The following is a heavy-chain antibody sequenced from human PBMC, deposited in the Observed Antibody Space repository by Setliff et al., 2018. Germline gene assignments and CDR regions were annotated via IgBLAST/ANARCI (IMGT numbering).Heavy chain of an antibody. CDR2: IYYGGTT. V-gene: IGHV4-59*11. CDR3: ARYTSSWHDY. Sequence: LSLTCTVSGGSISGHWWNWMRQSPGKGLEWIGSIYYGGTTNYNPSLRTRVTISGDTSKNQLSLKLTSVTAADTAVYYCARYTSSWHDYWGQGTLVTVSS. J-gene: IGHJ4*02. D-gene: IGHD6-13*01. CDR1: GGSISGHW.